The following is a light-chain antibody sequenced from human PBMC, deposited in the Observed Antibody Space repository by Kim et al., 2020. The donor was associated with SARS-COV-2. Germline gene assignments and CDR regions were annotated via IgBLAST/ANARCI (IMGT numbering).Light chain of an antibody. CDR3: QVWDSSTAV. CDR1: NIGSKN. CDR2: RDS. Sequence: SYELTQPLSVSVALGQTARITCGGNNIGSKNVHWYQQKPGQAPVLAIYRDSNRPSGIPERFSGSNSGNTATLTISRAQAGDEADYYCQVWDSSTAVFGGGTQLTVL. J-gene: IGLJ2*01. V-gene: IGLV3-9*01.